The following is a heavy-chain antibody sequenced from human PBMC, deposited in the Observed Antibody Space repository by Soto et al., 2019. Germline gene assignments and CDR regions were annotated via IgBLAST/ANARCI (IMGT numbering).Heavy chain of an antibody. J-gene: IGHJ6*03. Sequence: VQLVQSGAEVKKPGASVKVSCKTSGDSFNDYYIHWVRQAPGQGLEWMGWINPNGGVTKYAQKFQGRVTVTTDTSIRTVYMELSSLRSDDTAVYYCVRESGGATATLDYYYFYMDFWGKGTTVTVSS. D-gene: IGHD5-12*01. CDR2: INPNGGVT. CDR3: VRESGGATATLDYYYFYMDF. CDR1: GDSFNDYY. V-gene: IGHV1-2*02.